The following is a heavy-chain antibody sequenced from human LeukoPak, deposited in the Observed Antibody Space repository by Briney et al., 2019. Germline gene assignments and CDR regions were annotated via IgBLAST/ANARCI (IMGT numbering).Heavy chain of an antibody. CDR1: GFTFSNAW. D-gene: IGHD3-10*01. Sequence: PGGPLRLSCAASGFTFSNAWMSWVRQAPGKGLEWVGRIKSKTDGGTTDYAAPVKGRFTISRDDSKNTLYLQMNSLKTEDTAVYYCLRDWYGSGSYWQIRESYFDYWGQGTLVTVSS. J-gene: IGHJ4*02. V-gene: IGHV3-15*01. CDR3: LRDWYGSGSYWQIRESYFDY. CDR2: IKSKTDGGTT.